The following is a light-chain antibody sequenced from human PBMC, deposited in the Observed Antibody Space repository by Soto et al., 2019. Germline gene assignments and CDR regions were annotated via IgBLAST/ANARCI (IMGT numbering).Light chain of an antibody. Sequence: DIQMTQSPSSLSASVGDRVTITCRASQSISTSLNWYQQKPGKAPKFLIFAASSLQSGDPSRFSGGGSGTDFTLPIRSLQPEDFAPYYWQLSYETPFTFGPGTKVDI. CDR2: AAS. CDR1: QSISTS. V-gene: IGKV1-39*01. J-gene: IGKJ3*01. CDR3: QLSYETPFT.